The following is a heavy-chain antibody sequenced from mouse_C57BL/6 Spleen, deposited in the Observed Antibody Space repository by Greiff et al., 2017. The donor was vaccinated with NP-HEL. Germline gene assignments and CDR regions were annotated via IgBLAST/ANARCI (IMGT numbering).Heavy chain of an antibody. CDR2: IYPRSGNT. CDR1: GYTFTSYG. D-gene: IGHD1-1*01. CDR3: ARGITTVVATDWYFDV. J-gene: IGHJ1*03. Sequence: QVQLQQSGAELARPGASVKLSCKASGYTFTSYGISWVKQRTGQGLEWIGEIYPRSGNTYYNEKFKGKATLTADKSSSTAYMEPRSLTSEDSAVYFCARGITTVVATDWYFDVWGTGTTVTVSS. V-gene: IGHV1-81*01.